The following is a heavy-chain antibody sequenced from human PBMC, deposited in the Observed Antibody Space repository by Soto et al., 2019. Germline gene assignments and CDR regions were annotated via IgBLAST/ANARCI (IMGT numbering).Heavy chain of an antibody. D-gene: IGHD5-18*01. Sequence: ASVKVSCKASGYTFTGYYMQWVRQAPGQGLEWMGWINPNSGGTNYAQKFQGRVTMTRDTSISTAYMELSRLRSDDTAVYYCARGVVTGGYYYYYYYGMDVWGQGTTVTVSS. CDR1: GYTFTGYY. CDR2: INPNSGGT. J-gene: IGHJ6*02. CDR3: ARGVVTGGYYYYYYYGMDV. V-gene: IGHV1-2*02.